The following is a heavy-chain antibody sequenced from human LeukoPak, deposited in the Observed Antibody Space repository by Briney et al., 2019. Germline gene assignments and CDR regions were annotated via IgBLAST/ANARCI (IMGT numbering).Heavy chain of an antibody. D-gene: IGHD6-19*01. Sequence: GGSLRLSCVASGFTFSSYWMHWVRQDPRKGLVWVSRINGDGRNINYADSVKGRFTISRDNSKNTLYLQMNSLRAEDTAVYYCARDNSSSGWDRYFDYWGQGTLVTVSS. CDR2: INGDGRNI. V-gene: IGHV3-74*01. CDR3: ARDNSSSGWDRYFDY. J-gene: IGHJ4*02. CDR1: GFTFSSYW.